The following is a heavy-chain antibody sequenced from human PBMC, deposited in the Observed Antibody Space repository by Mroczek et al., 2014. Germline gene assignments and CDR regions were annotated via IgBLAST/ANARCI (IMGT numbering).Heavy chain of an antibody. V-gene: IGHV3-33*01. CDR2: IWYDGSNK. Sequence: QVQLVQSGGGVVQPGRSLRLSCAASGFTFSSYGMHWVRQAPGKGLEWVAVIWYDGSNKYYADSVKGRFTISRDNSKNTLYLQMNSLRAEDTAVYYCARVGGAARPLGAFDIWGQGTMVTVSS. CDR3: ARVGGAARPLGAFDI. CDR1: GFTFSSYG. D-gene: IGHD6-6*01. J-gene: IGHJ3*02.